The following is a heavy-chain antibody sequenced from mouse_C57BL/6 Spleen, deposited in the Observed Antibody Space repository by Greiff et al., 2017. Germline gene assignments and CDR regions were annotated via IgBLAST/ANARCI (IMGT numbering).Heavy chain of an antibody. D-gene: IGHD1-1*01. CDR3: ARERFDYYGSRYFDV. CDR2: INPNNGGT. Sequence: EVQLQQSGPELVKPGASVKISCKASGYTFTDYYMNWVKQSHGKSLEWIGDINPNNGGTSYNQKFKGKATLTVDKSSSTAYMELRSLTSEDSAVYYCARERFDYYGSRYFDVWGTGTTVTVSS. J-gene: IGHJ1*03. V-gene: IGHV1-26*01. CDR1: GYTFTDYY.